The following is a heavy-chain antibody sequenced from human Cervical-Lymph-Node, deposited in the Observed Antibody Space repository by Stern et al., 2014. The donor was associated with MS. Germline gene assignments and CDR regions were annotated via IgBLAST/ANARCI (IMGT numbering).Heavy chain of an antibody. CDR2: IWYAGSKK. Sequence: VQLVESGGGVVQPGRSLRLSCVASGFTFNNYGIDWVRQVPGTGLEWVAVIWYAGSKKFYADSVKGRFTISRDDSKSSLYLQMNSLRAEDTGIYYCAGSIVAAEYFQHWGQGTLVTVSS. D-gene: IGHD3-22*01. J-gene: IGHJ1*01. V-gene: IGHV3-33*01. CDR3: AGSIVAAEYFQH. CDR1: GFTFNNYG.